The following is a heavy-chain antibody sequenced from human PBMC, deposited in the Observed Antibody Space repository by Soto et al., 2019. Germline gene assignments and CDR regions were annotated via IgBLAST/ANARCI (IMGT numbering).Heavy chain of an antibody. D-gene: IGHD3-3*01. V-gene: IGHV5-51*01. J-gene: IGHJ3*02. CDR3: ARRLGITIFGVVDAFDI. Sequence: PGESLKISCKGSGYSFTNYWIGWVRQMPGKGLEWMGIIYPDDSDTTYSPSFQGHVTISADKSISTAYLQWSSLKASDTAMYYCARRLGITIFGVVDAFDIWGQGTMVTVSS. CDR1: GYSFTNYW. CDR2: IYPDDSDT.